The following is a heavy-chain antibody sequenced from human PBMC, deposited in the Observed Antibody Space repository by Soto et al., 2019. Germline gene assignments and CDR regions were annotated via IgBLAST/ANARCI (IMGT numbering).Heavy chain of an antibody. Sequence: GGSLRLSCAASGFTFDDYAMHWVRQAPGKGLEWVSLISGDGGSTYYADSVKGRFTISRDNSKNSLYLQMNSLRTEDTALYSCAKGQLALGCFDPWGQGTLVTVSS. CDR3: AKGQLALGCFDP. CDR2: ISGDGGST. CDR1: GFTFDDYA. D-gene: IGHD1-1*01. J-gene: IGHJ5*02. V-gene: IGHV3-43*02.